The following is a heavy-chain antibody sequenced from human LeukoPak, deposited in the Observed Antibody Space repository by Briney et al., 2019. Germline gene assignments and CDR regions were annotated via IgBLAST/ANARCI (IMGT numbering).Heavy chain of an antibody. D-gene: IGHD3-10*01. CDR1: GFTFSSYG. V-gene: IGHV3-7*01. J-gene: IGHJ4*02. CDR2: IKEDGNEK. CDR3: ARADYYGSGPFFGY. Sequence: PGGSLRLSCAASGFTFSSYGMHWVRQAPGKGLEWVANIKEDGNEKYYVDPVKGRFTISRDNAKNSLFLQMNSLRAEDTAVYYCARADYYGSGPFFGYWGQGTLVAVSS.